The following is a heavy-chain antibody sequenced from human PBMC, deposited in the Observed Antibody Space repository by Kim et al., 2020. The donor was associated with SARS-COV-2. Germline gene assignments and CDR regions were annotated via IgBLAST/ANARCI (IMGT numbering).Heavy chain of an antibody. V-gene: IGHV4-59*01. D-gene: IGHD3-10*01. CDR3: ARDLSYYTSGSPRYYFDC. J-gene: IGHJ4*02. Sequence: KSRVTISVDASKNQFSLKLSSVTAADTAVYYCARDLSYYTSGSPRYYFDCWGQGTLVTVSS.